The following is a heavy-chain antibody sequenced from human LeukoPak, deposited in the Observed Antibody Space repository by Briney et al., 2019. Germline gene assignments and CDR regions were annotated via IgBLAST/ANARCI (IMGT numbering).Heavy chain of an antibody. V-gene: IGHV3-9*01. D-gene: IGHD3-10*01. CDR2: ISWNSGSI. CDR3: AKGGKDYRSGSYYQFDY. CDR1: GFTFDDYA. Sequence: GGSLRLSCAGSGFTFDDYAMHWVRQAPGKGLEWVSSISWNSGSIGHADSVKGRFTISRDNAENSLYLQMNSLRGEDTALYYCAKGGKDYRSGSYYQFDYWGQGTLVTVSS. J-gene: IGHJ4*02.